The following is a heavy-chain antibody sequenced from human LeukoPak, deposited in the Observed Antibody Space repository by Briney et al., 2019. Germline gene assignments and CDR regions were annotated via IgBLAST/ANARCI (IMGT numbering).Heavy chain of an antibody. V-gene: IGHV3-7*01. CDR3: ARAGGSSWADY. CDR2: IKQDGSEK. CDR1: GFTFSRYW. J-gene: IGHJ4*02. Sequence: GGFLRLSCAASGFTFSRYWMTWVRQAPGKGLEWVANIKQDGSEKDYVDSVKGRFTISRDNAKNSLYLQMNSLRAEDTAVYYCARAGGSSWADYWGQGTLVTVSS. D-gene: IGHD6-13*01.